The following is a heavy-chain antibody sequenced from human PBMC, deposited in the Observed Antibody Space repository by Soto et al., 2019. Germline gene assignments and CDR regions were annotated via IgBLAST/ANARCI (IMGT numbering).Heavy chain of an antibody. CDR1: GGSISSSSYY. J-gene: IGHJ3*02. CDR3: ARQWYEGSGWYHDAFDI. Sequence: SETLSLTCTVSGGSISSSSYYWGWIRQPPGKGLEWIGSIYYSGSTYYNPSLKSRVTISVDTSKNQFSLKLSSVTAADTAVYYCARQWYEGSGWYHDAFDIWGQGTMVTVSS. V-gene: IGHV4-39*01. CDR2: IYYSGST. D-gene: IGHD6-19*01.